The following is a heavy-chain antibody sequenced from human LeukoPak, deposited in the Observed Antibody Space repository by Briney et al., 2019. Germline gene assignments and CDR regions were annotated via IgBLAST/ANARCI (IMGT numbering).Heavy chain of an antibody. J-gene: IGHJ4*02. CDR2: IYASGST. D-gene: IGHD1-26*01. Sequence: SETLSLTCTVSGYSISSGYYWGWIRQPPGKGLEWIGSIYASGSTYYNPSLKSRVTIYIDTSKNQFSLNLSSVTAADTAVYYCAKSGGSGLIDYWGQGTLVTVSS. V-gene: IGHV4-38-2*02. CDR1: GYSISSGYY. CDR3: AKSGGSGLIDY.